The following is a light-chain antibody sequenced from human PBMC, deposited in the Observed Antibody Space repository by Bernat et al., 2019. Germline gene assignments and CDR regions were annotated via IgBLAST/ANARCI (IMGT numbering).Light chain of an antibody. CDR3: HQSNSTPRT. V-gene: IGKV1-39*01. CDR2: AAS. CDR1: QRISSY. Sequence: DTQMTQSPSSLSASVGDRVTIICRASQRISSYLNWYQQKPGKAPKLLIYAASILQSGFPSRFSGSGSGTDFTLTISRLQPEDFATYYCHQSNSTPRTFGQGTKLDIK. J-gene: IGKJ1*01.